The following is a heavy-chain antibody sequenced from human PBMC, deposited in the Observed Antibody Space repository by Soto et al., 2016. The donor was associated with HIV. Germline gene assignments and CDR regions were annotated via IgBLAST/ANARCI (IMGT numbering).Heavy chain of an antibody. CDR3: ARVYYDILTGHKVYYYGMDV. Sequence: VQLVESGGGLVQPGGSLRLSCAASGFTFSSYWMHWVRQAPGKGLVWVSRINSDGSSTSYADSVKGRFTISRDNAKNTLYLQMNSLRAEDTVVYYCARVYYDILTGHKVYYYGMDVWGQGTTVTVSS. J-gene: IGHJ6*02. CDR2: INSDGSST. D-gene: IGHD3-9*01. CDR1: GFTFSSYW. V-gene: IGHV3-74*01.